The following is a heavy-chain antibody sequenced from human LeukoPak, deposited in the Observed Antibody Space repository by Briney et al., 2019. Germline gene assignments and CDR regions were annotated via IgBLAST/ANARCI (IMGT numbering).Heavy chain of an antibody. CDR1: GYTFTSYY. Sequence: ASVKVSCKASGYTFTSYYMHWVRQAPGRGLEWMGIINPSGGSTSYARKFQGRVTMTRDTSTSTVYMELSSLRSEDTAVYYCASSRETTVTPNLDYSGQGTLVTVSS. J-gene: IGHJ4*02. D-gene: IGHD4-17*01. V-gene: IGHV1-46*03. CDR2: INPSGGST. CDR3: ASSRETTVTPNLDY.